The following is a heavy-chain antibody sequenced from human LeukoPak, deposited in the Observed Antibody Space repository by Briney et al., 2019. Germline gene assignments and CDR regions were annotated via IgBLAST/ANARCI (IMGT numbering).Heavy chain of an antibody. CDR2: IYHSGST. CDR1: GYSISSGYY. V-gene: IGHV4-38-2*01. J-gene: IGHJ5*02. Sequence: PSETLSLTCAVSGYSISSGYYWGWIRQPPGKGLEWIGSIYHSGSTYYNPSLKSRDTISVDTSKNQFSLKLSSVTAADTAVYYCARVWFGESYPFDPWGQGTLVTVSS. D-gene: IGHD3-10*01. CDR3: ARVWFGESYPFDP.